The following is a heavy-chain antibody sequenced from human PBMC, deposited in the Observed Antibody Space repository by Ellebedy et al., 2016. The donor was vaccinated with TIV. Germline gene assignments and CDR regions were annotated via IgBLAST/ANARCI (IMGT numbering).Heavy chain of an antibody. J-gene: IGHJ6*02. Sequence: GGSLRLSCAASGFTFMSYGMHWLRQAPGKGLEWVAVVWYDGNYKRVADSVKGRFTISRDNSKSTVSLQMNSLRAEDTAVYYCAREMVPPGPYDYYYGMDVWGQGTTVTVSS. V-gene: IGHV3-33*01. CDR1: GFTFMSYG. D-gene: IGHD2-2*01. CDR2: VWYDGNYK. CDR3: AREMVPPGPYDYYYGMDV.